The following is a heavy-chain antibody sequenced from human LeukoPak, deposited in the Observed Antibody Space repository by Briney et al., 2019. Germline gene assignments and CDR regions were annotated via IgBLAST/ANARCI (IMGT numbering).Heavy chain of an antibody. D-gene: IGHD1-26*01. Sequence: GGSLRLSCAASGFTFSSYEMNWVRQAPGKGLEWVAVISYDGSNKYYADSVKGRFTISRDNSKNTLYLQMNSLRAEDTAVYYCARDPTWSYPRGYFDYWGQGTLVTVSS. CDR3: ARDPTWSYPRGYFDY. V-gene: IGHV3-30-3*01. CDR2: ISYDGSNK. J-gene: IGHJ4*02. CDR1: GFTFSSYE.